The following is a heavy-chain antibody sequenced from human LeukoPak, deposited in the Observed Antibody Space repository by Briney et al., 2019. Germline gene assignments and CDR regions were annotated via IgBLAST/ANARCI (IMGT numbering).Heavy chain of an antibody. D-gene: IGHD6-13*01. Sequence: ASVKVSCKASGYTFTSYDINWVRQATGQGLEWMGWTNPNSGNTGYAQKFQGRVTMTRNTSISTAYMELSSLRSEDTAVYYCAIAAAGRGLFDYWGQGTLVTVSS. CDR1: GYTFTSYD. J-gene: IGHJ4*02. CDR3: AIAAAGRGLFDY. CDR2: TNPNSGNT. V-gene: IGHV1-8*01.